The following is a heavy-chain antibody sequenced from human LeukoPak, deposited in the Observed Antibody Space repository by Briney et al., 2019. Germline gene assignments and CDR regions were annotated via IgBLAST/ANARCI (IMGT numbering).Heavy chain of an antibody. Sequence: HPGGSLRLSCAASGFSFSSYAMSWVRQAPGKGLGWVSAISGSGGSTYYADSVKGRFTISRDNAKNSLCLQMNSLRAEDTAVYYCARGLRPYYYSYMDVWGKGTTVTVSS. V-gene: IGHV3-23*01. CDR3: ARGLRPYYYSYMDV. CDR2: ISGSGGST. D-gene: IGHD3-16*01. CDR1: GFSFSSYA. J-gene: IGHJ6*03.